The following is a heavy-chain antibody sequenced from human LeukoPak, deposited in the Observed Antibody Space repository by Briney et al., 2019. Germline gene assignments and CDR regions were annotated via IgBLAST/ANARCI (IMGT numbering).Heavy chain of an antibody. V-gene: IGHV3-21*01. CDR3: VRDSALSGTGYSAYDSEY. J-gene: IGHJ4*02. CDR2: ISSISSSI. CDR1: GFSFSSYS. D-gene: IGHD5-12*01. Sequence: GGALRLSCAASGFSFSSYSMNWVRPAPGKGLEWVSSISSISSSIFYSDSVKGRFTISRDNAKNSLYLQMNSLRAEDTAVYYCVRDSALSGTGYSAYDSEYWGQGTLVTVSS.